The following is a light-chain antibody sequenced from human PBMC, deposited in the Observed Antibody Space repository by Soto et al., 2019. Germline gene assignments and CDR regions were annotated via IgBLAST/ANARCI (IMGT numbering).Light chain of an antibody. CDR1: QSISNF. V-gene: IGKV1-39*01. Sequence: DIQMTQSPSSLSASVGDRVTITCRASQSISNFLNWYQQKPGKAPELLIYAASSLHSGVPSRFSGSGSGTNCTLTISSLQPEDFATYSCQQSYTTPYTFGQGTKLEIK. CDR2: AAS. J-gene: IGKJ2*01. CDR3: QQSYTTPYT.